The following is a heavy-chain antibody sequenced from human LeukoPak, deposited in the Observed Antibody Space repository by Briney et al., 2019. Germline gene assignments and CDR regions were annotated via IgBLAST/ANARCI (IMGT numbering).Heavy chain of an antibody. J-gene: IGHJ3*02. Sequence: GGSLRLSCAASGFTFSDYEMNWVRQAPGKGLEWVSYIGSSGRVMYYADSVQGRFTISRDNAKNSLYLQMNSLRVEDTAVYYCARERTGDDAFDIWGQGTMVTVSS. CDR1: GFTFSDYE. CDR2: IGSSGRVM. D-gene: IGHD1-1*01. CDR3: ARERTGDDAFDI. V-gene: IGHV3-48*03.